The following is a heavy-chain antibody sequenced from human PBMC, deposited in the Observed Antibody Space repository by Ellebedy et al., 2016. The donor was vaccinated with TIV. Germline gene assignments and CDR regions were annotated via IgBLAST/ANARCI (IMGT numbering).Heavy chain of an antibody. V-gene: IGHV3-7*03. J-gene: IGHJ6*02. CDR1: GFSFRSYW. Sequence: GGSLRLSCVGSGFSFRSYWMSWVRQAPGKGLEWVANMRQDGGDKYYVDSVKGRFTISRDNAKSSLYLQMDSVRAEDTALYYCARDGAYGDYSPGYYGMDVWGQGTTVTVSS. CDR3: ARDGAYGDYSPGYYGMDV. D-gene: IGHD4-17*01. CDR2: MRQDGGDK.